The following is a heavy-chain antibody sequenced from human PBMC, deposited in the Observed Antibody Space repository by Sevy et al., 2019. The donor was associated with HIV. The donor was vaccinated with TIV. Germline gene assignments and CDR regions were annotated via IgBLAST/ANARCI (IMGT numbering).Heavy chain of an antibody. CDR1: GGSFSGYY. J-gene: IGHJ4*02. D-gene: IGHD5-18*01. CDR2: INESGST. Sequence: SETLSLTCAVYGGSFSGYYWSWIRQPPGKGLEWIGEINESGSTNYNPSVKSRVTISVDTSKNQFSLKLSSVTAADTAVYYCARFRNRYSYGPIYFDYWGQGTLVTVSS. V-gene: IGHV4-34*01. CDR3: ARFRNRYSYGPIYFDY.